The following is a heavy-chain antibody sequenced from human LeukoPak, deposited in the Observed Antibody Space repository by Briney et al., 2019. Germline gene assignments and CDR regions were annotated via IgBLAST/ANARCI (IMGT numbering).Heavy chain of an antibody. CDR2: IYPGNSDT. CDR1: GYSFTNYW. V-gene: IGHV5-51*01. Sequence: GESLKISCKGSGYSFTNYWIAWVRQMPGKGLEWMGIIYPGNSDTRYSPSFQGQVTISADKSISTAYLQWSSLKASDTAMYYCARQELWRPLRYWGQGTLVTVSS. CDR3: ARQELWRPLRY. D-gene: IGHD1-7*01. J-gene: IGHJ4*02.